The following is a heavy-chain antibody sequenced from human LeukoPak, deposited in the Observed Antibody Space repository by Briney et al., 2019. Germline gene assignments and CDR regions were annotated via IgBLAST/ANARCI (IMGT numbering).Heavy chain of an antibody. CDR2: ISAYNGNT. D-gene: IGHD4-17*01. CDR1: GYTFTSYG. J-gene: IGHJ6*03. CDR3: ATLGTDYGDYVRPYYYYYMDV. V-gene: IGHV1-18*01. Sequence: ASVKVSCKASGYTFTSYGISWVRQAPGQGLEWMGWISAYNGNTNYAQKLQGRVTMTTDTSTSTAYMELRSLRSDDTAVYYCATLGTDYGDYVRPYYYYYMDVWGKGTTVTISS.